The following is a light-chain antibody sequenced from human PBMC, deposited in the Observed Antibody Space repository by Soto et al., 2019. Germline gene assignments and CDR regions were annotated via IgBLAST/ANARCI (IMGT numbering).Light chain of an antibody. J-gene: IGKJ5*01. V-gene: IGKV3-11*01. CDR3: QQRSNWPT. Sequence: EIVLAQSPATRSFSPGERATFSCRASQSISFYLTWYQHKPGQAPRLLIYDASNRATGIPARFSGSGYGTDFTLNISSLEPEDFAVYYSQQRSNWPTFGQGTRLEIX. CDR2: DAS. CDR1: QSISFY.